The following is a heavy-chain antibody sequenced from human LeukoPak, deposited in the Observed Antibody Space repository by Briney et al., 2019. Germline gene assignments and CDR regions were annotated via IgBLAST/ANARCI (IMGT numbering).Heavy chain of an antibody. V-gene: IGHV4-30-4*01. CDR3: ARDSDYYDSSGLTSDY. Sequence: MTSETLSLTCTVSGVSISSGDYYWSWIRQPPGKGLEWIGYIYYSGSTYYNPSLKSRVTISVDTSKNQFSLKLSSVTAADTAVYYCARDSDYYDSSGLTSDYWGQGTLVTVSS. J-gene: IGHJ4*02. CDR1: GVSISSGDYY. CDR2: IYYSGST. D-gene: IGHD3-22*01.